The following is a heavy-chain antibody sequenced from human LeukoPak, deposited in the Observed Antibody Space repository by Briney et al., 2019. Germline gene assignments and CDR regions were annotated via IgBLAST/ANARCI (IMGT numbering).Heavy chain of an antibody. J-gene: IGHJ6*02. CDR3: ARGGSRQNFYYYGLDV. V-gene: IGHV4-59*01. D-gene: IGHD6-25*01. CDR2: ISFSGIT. CDR1: GGSINSFF. Sequence: SETLSLTCTVSGGSINSFFWNWIRQTPGKGLEWIGYISFSGITNYNPSLQSRVSMSVDTSKNESSLRLSSVTAADTAVYYCARGGSRQNFYYYGLDVWGQGTTVTVSS.